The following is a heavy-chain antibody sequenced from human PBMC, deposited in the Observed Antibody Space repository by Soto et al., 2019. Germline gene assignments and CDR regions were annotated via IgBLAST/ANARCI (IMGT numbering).Heavy chain of an antibody. V-gene: IGHV1-8*01. CDR2: VNPNNGHT. CDR1: GYTFTSYD. J-gene: IGHJ4*02. Sequence: QVQLVQSGAEVKKPGASVKVSCKASGYTFTSYDINWVRQATGQGLEWMGWVNPNNGHTGYAQKFKGRVTMTKNTSISTAYMQLDSLRSEYTAVYYCVRLFYYGSGSWVEWGQGTLFTFSS. D-gene: IGHD3-10*01. CDR3: VRLFYYGSGSWVE.